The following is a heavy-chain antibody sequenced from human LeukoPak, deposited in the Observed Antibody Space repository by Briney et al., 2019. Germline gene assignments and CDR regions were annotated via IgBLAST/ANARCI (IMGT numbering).Heavy chain of an antibody. Sequence: PGGXLRLSCAASGFTFSDYYMSWIRQAPGKGLEGVSYISSSGSTIYYADSVKGRFTISRDNAKNSLYLQMNSLRAEDTAVYYCARGAYDYVWGSYRPFDYWGQGTLVTVSS. V-gene: IGHV3-11*04. J-gene: IGHJ4*02. CDR2: ISSSGSTI. CDR1: GFTFSDYY. D-gene: IGHD3-16*02. CDR3: ARGAYDYVWGSYRPFDY.